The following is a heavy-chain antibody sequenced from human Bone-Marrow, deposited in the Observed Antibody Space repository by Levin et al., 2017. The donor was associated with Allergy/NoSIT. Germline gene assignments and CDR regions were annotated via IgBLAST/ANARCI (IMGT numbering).Heavy chain of an antibody. CDR1: GGSISNYY. J-gene: IGHJ4*02. D-gene: IGHD3-10*01. Sequence: PSETLSLTCTVSGGSISNYYWSWIRQPPGKGLEWIGCIYNSGSTNYNPSLKSRVTMSVDTSTNQFSLKLTSVTAADTAVYYCARGPSGSYIRQFEYWGQGTLVTVSS. CDR3: ARGPSGSYIRQFEY. V-gene: IGHV4-59*01. CDR2: IYNSGST.